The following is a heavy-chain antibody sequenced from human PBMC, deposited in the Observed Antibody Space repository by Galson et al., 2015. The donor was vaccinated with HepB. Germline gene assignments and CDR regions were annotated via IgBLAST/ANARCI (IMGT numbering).Heavy chain of an antibody. D-gene: IGHD6-19*01. J-gene: IGHJ4*02. Sequence: LRLSCAASGFTFSSYAMSWVRQAPGKGLEWVSAISGSGGSTYYADSVKGRFTISRDNSKNTLYLQMNSLRAEDTAVYYCAKVGGGSGWYYFDYWGQGTLVTVSS. CDR1: GFTFSSYA. V-gene: IGHV3-23*01. CDR3: AKVGGGSGWYYFDY. CDR2: ISGSGGST.